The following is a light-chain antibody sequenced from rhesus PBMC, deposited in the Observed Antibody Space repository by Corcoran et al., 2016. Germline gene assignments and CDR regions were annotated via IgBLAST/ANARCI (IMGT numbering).Light chain of an antibody. J-gene: IGLJ6*01. V-gene: IGLV2-32*02. CDR2: EVS. CDR3: SSYAGNSIDV. CDR1: SGDIGAYIY. Sequence: QAALTQPRSVSGSPGQSVIISCTGTSGDIGAYIYVSWYQQHPGTAPKLMIYEVSKRPSGVSDRFSGSKSGNTASLTISGLQAEDEADYYCSSYAGNSIDVFGSGTKLTVL.